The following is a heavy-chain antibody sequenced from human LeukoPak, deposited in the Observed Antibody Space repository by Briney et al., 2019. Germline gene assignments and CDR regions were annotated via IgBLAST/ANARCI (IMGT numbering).Heavy chain of an antibody. J-gene: IGHJ6*02. CDR3: ASWRKGGYYYYYYGMDV. V-gene: IGHV4-34*01. Sequence: SETLSLTCAVYGGSFSGYYWSWIRQPPGKGLEWIGEINHSGSTNYNPSLRSRVTISVDTSKNQFSLKLSSVTAADTAVYYCASWRKGGYYYYYYGMDVWGQGTTVTVSS. CDR2: INHSGST. D-gene: IGHD3-16*01. CDR1: GGSFSGYY.